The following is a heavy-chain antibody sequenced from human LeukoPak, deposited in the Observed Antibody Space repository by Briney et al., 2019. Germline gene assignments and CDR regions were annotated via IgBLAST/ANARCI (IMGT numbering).Heavy chain of an antibody. CDR3: TTDEATDFDY. D-gene: IGHD5-12*01. CDR2: IYSGGST. J-gene: IGHJ4*02. V-gene: IGHV3-53*01. Sequence: GGSLRLSCAASGFTVSSNYMSWVRQAPGKGLEWVSIIYSGGSTFYADSVKGRFTISRDNSKNTLYLQMNSLKTEDTAVYYCTTDEATDFDYWGQGTLVTVSS. CDR1: GFTVSSNY.